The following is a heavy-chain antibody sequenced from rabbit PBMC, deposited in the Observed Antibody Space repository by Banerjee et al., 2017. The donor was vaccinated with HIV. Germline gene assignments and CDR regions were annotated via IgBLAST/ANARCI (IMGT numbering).Heavy chain of an antibody. Sequence: QLKETGGGLVQPGGSLTLSCKASGFDFSSYYMSWVRQAPGKGLEWIGIIYAGKGSTDYASWVNGRFTISSDNAQNTVDLQMNSLTAADTATYFCARDLGDYGDLWGPGTLVTVS. CDR2: IYAGKGST. D-gene: IGHD2-1*01. CDR3: ARDLGDYGDL. V-gene: IGHV1S7*01. J-gene: IGHJ4*01. CDR1: GFDFSSYY.